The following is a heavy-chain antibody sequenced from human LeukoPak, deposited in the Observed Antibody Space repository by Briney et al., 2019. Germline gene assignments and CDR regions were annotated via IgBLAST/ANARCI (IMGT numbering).Heavy chain of an antibody. CDR1: GFTFDDYG. J-gene: IGHJ4*02. CDR2: IGAAGSTI. Sequence: GGSLRLSCAASGFTFDDYGMHWVRQAPGKGLEWVSYIGAAGSTIYYADSVKGRFTISRDNAKNSLFLQMHSLRPGDTAVYYCVREDTPATANYWGQGTLVTISS. CDR3: VREDTPATANY. V-gene: IGHV3-48*01. D-gene: IGHD2-21*02.